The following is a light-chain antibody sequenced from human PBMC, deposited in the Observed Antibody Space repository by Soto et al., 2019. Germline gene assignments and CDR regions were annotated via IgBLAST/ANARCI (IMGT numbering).Light chain of an antibody. CDR3: QHYGTSAL. J-gene: IGKJ3*01. CDR1: QSVSSSY. Sequence: EIVLTQSPGTLSLSPGERATLSSRAGQSVSSSYLAWYQQKPGQAPRLLIYDASRATGIPDRFSGSGSGTDFTLTITRLEPEDFAVYYWQHYGTSALFGPGTKVDI. CDR2: DAS. V-gene: IGKV3-20*01.